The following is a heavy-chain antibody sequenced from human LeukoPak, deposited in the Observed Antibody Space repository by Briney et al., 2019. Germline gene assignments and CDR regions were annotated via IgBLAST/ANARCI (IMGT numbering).Heavy chain of an antibody. J-gene: IGHJ4*02. Sequence: GGSLRLSCAASGFTFSSYAMSWVRQAPGKGLEWVSTIIGSGGHTYYADSVKGRFTISRDTSKNTLYLQMKSLRAEDTAVYYCAKAWAAAGTFASWGQGTLVTVST. CDR1: GFTFSSYA. D-gene: IGHD6-13*01. CDR3: AKAWAAAGTFAS. CDR2: IIGSGGHT. V-gene: IGHV3-23*01.